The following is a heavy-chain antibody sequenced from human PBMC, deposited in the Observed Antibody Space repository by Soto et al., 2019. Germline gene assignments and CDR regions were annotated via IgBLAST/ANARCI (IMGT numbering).Heavy chain of an antibody. CDR3: ARASYYDILAGYHFDY. CDR2: LYYSGST. J-gene: IGHJ4*02. D-gene: IGHD3-9*01. Sequence: QVQLQESGPGLVKPSQTLSLTCTVSGDSLSSGGYYWSWIRQHPGKGLEWIGFLYYSGSTYYNPSRHSRVIMSVSTSKNQFSLKMSSVTAADTAAYYCARASYYDILAGYHFDYWGQGTLVTVSS. CDR1: GDSLSSGGYY. V-gene: IGHV4-31*03.